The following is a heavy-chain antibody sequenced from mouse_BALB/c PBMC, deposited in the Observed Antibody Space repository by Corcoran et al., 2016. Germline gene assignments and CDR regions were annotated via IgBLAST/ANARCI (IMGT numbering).Heavy chain of an antibody. CDR3: ARGKSRRESHYYAMDY. CDR1: GFNIKDTY. CDR2: IDPANGNT. J-gene: IGHJ4*01. V-gene: IGHV14-3*02. Sequence: EVQLQQSGAELVKPGASVKLSCTASGFNIKDTYMHWVKQRPEQGLEWIGRIDPANGNTKYDPKFQGKATITADTSSNTAYLQLSSLTSEDTAVYYCARGKSRRESHYYAMDYWGQGTSVTVSS.